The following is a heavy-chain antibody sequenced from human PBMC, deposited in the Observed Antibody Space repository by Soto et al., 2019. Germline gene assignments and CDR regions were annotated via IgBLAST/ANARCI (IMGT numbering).Heavy chain of an antibody. CDR2: ISDDGSNK. Sequence: QVQLVESGGGVVQPGRSLRLSCAASGFTFSSYAMHWVRQAPGKGLEWVAVISDDGSNKYYADSVKGRFTISRDNSKNPLYRQMNSLRAEDTAVYYCARQLDFWSCYHLNYGMDVWGQGTTVTVSS. D-gene: IGHD3-3*01. J-gene: IGHJ6*02. CDR3: ARQLDFWSCYHLNYGMDV. V-gene: IGHV3-30-3*01. CDR1: GFTFSSYA.